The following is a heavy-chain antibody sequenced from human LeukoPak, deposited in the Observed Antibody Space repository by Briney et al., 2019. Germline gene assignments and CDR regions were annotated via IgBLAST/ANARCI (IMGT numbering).Heavy chain of an antibody. D-gene: IGHD3-22*01. J-gene: IGHJ4*02. CDR1: GYTFTSYA. V-gene: IGHV1-2*02. Sequence: GASVKVSCKASGYTFTSYAMNWVRQAPGQGLEWMGWINPNSGGTNYAQKFQGRVTVTRDTSTSTLYMELSSLRSEDTAVYYCAREHTDTSDYMSYFDYWGQGTLVTVSS. CDR2: INPNSGGT. CDR3: AREHTDTSDYMSYFDY.